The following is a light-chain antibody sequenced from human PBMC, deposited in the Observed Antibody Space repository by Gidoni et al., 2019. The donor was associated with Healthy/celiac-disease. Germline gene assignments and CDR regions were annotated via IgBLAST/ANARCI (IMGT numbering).Light chain of an antibody. J-gene: IGKJ1*01. CDR3: QQYYSTSRQ. Sequence: DIVMTQSPDSLAVSLGERATINCKSSQSVLYSSNNKNYLAWYQQKPGQPPKLLIYWASTRESGVTDRFSGSGSGKDFTLTISSLQAEDVAVYYCQQYYSTSRQFGQGTKVEIK. V-gene: IGKV4-1*01. CDR2: WAS. CDR1: QSVLYSSNNKNY.